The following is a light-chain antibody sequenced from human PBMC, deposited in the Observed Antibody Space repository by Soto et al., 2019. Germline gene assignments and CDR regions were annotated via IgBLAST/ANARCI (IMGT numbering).Light chain of an antibody. CDR2: GAY. Sequence: EIVLTQSPGTLSLSPGERATLSCRASQSVSSSYLAWYQQKPGQAPRLLIYGAYSRATGIPDRFRGSGSGTDFTLTISRLEPEDFAVYYCQQYGSSPRTFGQGTKLEIK. CDR3: QQYGSSPRT. J-gene: IGKJ2*01. CDR1: QSVSSSY. V-gene: IGKV3-20*01.